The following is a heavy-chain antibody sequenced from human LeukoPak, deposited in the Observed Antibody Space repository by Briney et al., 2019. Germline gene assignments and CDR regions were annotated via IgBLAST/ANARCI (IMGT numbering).Heavy chain of an antibody. Sequence: GRSLRLSCAASGFTFSSYGMHWVRQAPGKGLEWVAVIWYDGSNKYYADSVKGRFTISRDNSENTLYLQMNSLRAEDTAVYYCARDGALRSLPGGYFDYWGQGTLVTVSS. J-gene: IGHJ4*02. D-gene: IGHD3-3*02. V-gene: IGHV3-33*01. CDR3: ARDGALRSLPGGYFDY. CDR1: GFTFSSYG. CDR2: IWYDGSNK.